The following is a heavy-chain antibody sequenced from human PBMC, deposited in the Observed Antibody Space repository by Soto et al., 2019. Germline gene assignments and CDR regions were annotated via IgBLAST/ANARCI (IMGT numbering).Heavy chain of an antibody. CDR2: IWFDGSDK. J-gene: IGHJ3*02. D-gene: IGHD2-15*01. Sequence: LRLSCAASGFTFSSYGMHWVRQAPGKGLEWVALIWFDGSDKYYTESVEGRFTISRDNSKSTLYLQMNSLRAEDTAVYYCARLYCSASSCYSVGAFDIRGQGTMVTVSS. CDR1: GFTFSSYG. CDR3: ARLYCSASSCYSVGAFDI. V-gene: IGHV3-33*01.